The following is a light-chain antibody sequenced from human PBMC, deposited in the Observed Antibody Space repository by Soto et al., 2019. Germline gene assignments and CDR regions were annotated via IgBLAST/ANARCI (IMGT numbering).Light chain of an antibody. CDR3: QQYYSPPLT. CDR1: QSGLYSSNNKNS. J-gene: IGKJ1*01. Sequence: DIVMTQSPDSLAVSLGERATINCKYSQSGLYSSNNKNSLAWNQQDPGQPPKLLIHWASTRESGVPDRFSGSRSGTDFTPTISSLQADDVAVYYCQQYYSPPLTFGQGTKVEIK. V-gene: IGKV4-1*01. CDR2: WAS.